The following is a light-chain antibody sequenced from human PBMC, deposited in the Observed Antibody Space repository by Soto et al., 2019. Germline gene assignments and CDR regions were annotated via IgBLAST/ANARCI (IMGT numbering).Light chain of an antibody. CDR2: GSS. V-gene: IGKV3-20*01. CDR1: QSVSNNY. Sequence: EVVLTQSPGTLSLSPGERATLSCRASQSVSNNYFAWYQQKPGQAPRLLIFGSSDRATGTPDRFSGSGSGTDFTLTISXLEPEDFXVYXXXQXGSSPPYTFGQGTKLEIK. J-gene: IGKJ2*01. CDR3: XQXGSSPPYT.